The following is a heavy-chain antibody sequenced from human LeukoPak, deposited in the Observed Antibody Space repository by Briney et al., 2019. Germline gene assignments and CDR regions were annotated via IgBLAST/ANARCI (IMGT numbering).Heavy chain of an antibody. V-gene: IGHV4-39*07. D-gene: IGHD2-8*01. CDR1: GDSVGSSTYY. CDR2: IYYTGNT. Sequence: KSSETLSLTCTVSGDSVGSSTYYWGWIRQPPGKGLEWIGCIYYTGNTFYNPSVKSRVTISIDTSKNQFSLKLSSVTAADTAVYYCARDVLDGYFDYWGQGTLVTVSS. J-gene: IGHJ4*02. CDR3: ARDVLDGYFDY.